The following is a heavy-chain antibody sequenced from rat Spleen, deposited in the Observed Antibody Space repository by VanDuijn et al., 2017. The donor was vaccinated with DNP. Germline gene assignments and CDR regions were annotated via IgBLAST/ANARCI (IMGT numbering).Heavy chain of an antibody. CDR2: ITSSGGTT. D-gene: IGHD1-3*01. V-gene: IGHV5-31*01. J-gene: IGHJ1*01. Sequence: EVQLVESGGGLVQPGRSLKLSCVASGFTFNYYWMTWIRHVPGKGLEWVASITSSGGTTNYRDSVRGRFTISRDNAKSTLYLQMDSLRSGDTATYFCSRHGRVTTVATYWYFDFWGPGTMVTVSS. CDR3: SRHGRVTTVATYWYFDF. CDR1: GFTFNYYW.